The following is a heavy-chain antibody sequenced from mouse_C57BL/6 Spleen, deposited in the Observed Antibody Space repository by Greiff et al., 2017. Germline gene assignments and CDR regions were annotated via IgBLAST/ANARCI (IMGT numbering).Heavy chain of an antibody. J-gene: IGHJ4*01. CDR1: GFTFSSYG. Sequence: VQLKESGGDLVKPGGSLKLSCAASGFTFSSYGMSWVRQTPDKRLEWVATISSGGSYTYYPDSVKGRFTISRDNAKNTLYLQMSSLKSEDTAMYYCARPFGTTVYAMDYWGQGTSVTVSS. CDR3: ARPFGTTVYAMDY. D-gene: IGHD1-1*01. V-gene: IGHV5-6*01. CDR2: ISSGGSYT.